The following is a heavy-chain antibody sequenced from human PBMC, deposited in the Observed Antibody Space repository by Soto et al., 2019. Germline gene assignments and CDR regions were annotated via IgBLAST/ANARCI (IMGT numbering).Heavy chain of an antibody. CDR1: GYTFTSYA. CDR3: ARDGIPGIAVAGTSRWFDP. Sequence: GASVQVSCKASGYTFTSYAMHWVRQAPGQRLEWMGWINAGNGNTKYSQKFQGRVTITRDTSASTAFMELSSLRSEDTAVYYCARDGIPGIAVAGTSRWFDPWGQGTLVTVSS. CDR2: INAGNGNT. V-gene: IGHV1-3*01. J-gene: IGHJ5*02. D-gene: IGHD6-19*01.